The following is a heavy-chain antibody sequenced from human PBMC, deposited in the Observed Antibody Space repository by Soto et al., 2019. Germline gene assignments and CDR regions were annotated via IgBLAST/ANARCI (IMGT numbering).Heavy chain of an antibody. J-gene: IGHJ4*02. D-gene: IGHD6-13*01. Sequence: QVQLVQSGAEVKKPGASVKVSCKASGYTFTSYAMHWVRQAPGQRLEWMGWINAGNGNTKYSQKFQGRVTITRDTSASTAYMELSSLRSEDTAVYYCARDQLVREYYFDYGGQGTLVTVSS. CDR2: INAGNGNT. CDR3: ARDQLVREYYFDY. V-gene: IGHV1-3*01. CDR1: GYTFTSYA.